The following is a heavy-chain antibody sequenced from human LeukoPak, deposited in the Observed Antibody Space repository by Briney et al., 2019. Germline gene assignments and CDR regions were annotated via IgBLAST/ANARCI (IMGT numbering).Heavy chain of an antibody. CDR3: ARGYCSSTSCYDGFDP. V-gene: IGHV4-59*01. CDR2: IYYSGST. J-gene: IGHJ5*02. Sequence: SETLSLTCTVSGGSISSYYWSWIRQPPGKGLEWIGYIYYSGSTNYNPSLKSRVTISVDTSKNQFSLKLSSVTAADTAVYYCARGYCSSTSCYDGFDPWGQGTLVTVSS. CDR1: GGSISSYY. D-gene: IGHD2-2*01.